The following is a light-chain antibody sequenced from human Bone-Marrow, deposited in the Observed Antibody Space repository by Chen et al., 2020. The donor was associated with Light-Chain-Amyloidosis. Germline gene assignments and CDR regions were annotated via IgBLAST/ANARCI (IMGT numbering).Light chain of an antibody. CDR2: DDS. V-gene: IGLV3-21*02. J-gene: IGLJ3*02. CDR3: QVWDRSSDRPV. CDR1: NIGSTS. Sequence: SYVLTQPSSVSVAPGQTATIACGGNNIGSTSVHWYQQKPGQAPLLVGYDDSERPSGIPERLSGSNSGNTATLTSSRVEAGDEADYYCQVWDRSSDRPVFGGGTKLTVL.